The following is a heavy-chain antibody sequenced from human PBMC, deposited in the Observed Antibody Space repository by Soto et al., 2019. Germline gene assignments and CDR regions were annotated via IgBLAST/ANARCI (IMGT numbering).Heavy chain of an antibody. V-gene: IGHV3-30-3*01. Sequence: QVQLVESGGGVVQPGRSLRLSCAASGFTFSAYTMHWVSQPPGKGLEWVAVISYDGNNQRYTDPVKGRFTVSRDNSKSTLYLQMNSLKSEDTAVYYCARDGYSGRSDGFDIWGQGTMVTVSS. D-gene: IGHD1-26*01. CDR3: ARDGYSGRSDGFDI. J-gene: IGHJ3*02. CDR2: ISYDGNNQ. CDR1: GFTFSAYT.